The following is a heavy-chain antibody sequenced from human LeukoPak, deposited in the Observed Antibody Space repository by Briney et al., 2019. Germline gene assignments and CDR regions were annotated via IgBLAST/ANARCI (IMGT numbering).Heavy chain of an antibody. CDR1: GFTFSSYA. CDR3: AKEPAQAEGRSSWSYY. D-gene: IGHD6-13*01. J-gene: IGHJ4*02. V-gene: IGHV3-23*01. CDR2: ISGSGGST. Sequence: PGGSLRLSCAASGFTFSSYAMSWVRQAPGKGLEWVSAISGSGGSTYYADSVKGRFTISRDNSKNTLYLQMNSLRAEDTAVYYCAKEPAQAEGRSSWSYYWGQGTLVTVSS.